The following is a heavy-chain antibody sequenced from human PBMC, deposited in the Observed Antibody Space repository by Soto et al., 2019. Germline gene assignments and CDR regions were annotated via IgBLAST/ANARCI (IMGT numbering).Heavy chain of an antibody. V-gene: IGHV1-2*02. CDR3: ASGGSTVTREFDY. Sequence: QVQLVQSGAEVKKPGASVKVSCKASGYTFTGFYMHWVRQAPGQGLQWMGWINPKSGDTDYAQNFQGGVTMTRDTSISTAYMELSRLKSDDTALYYCASGGSTVTREFDYWGQGTLVSVSS. CDR2: INPKSGDT. J-gene: IGHJ4*02. D-gene: IGHD4-17*01. CDR1: GYTFTGFY.